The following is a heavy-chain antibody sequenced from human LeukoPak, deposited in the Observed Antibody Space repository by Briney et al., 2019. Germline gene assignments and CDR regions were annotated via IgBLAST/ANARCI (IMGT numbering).Heavy chain of an antibody. J-gene: IGHJ4*02. Sequence: ASVKVSCKASGYTFTGYYMHWVRQAPGQGLEWMGWINPNSGGTNYAQKFQGRVTMTRDTSISTAYMELSRLRSDDTAVYYCARDPGPGIAAAETSPPYYWGQGTLVTVSS. CDR2: INPNSGGT. D-gene: IGHD6-13*01. CDR1: GYTFTGYY. CDR3: ARDPGPGIAAAETSPPYY. V-gene: IGHV1-2*02.